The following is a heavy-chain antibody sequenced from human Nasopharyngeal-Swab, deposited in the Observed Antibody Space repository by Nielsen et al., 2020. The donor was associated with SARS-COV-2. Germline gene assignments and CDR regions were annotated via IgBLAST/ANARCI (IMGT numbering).Heavy chain of an antibody. J-gene: IGHJ4*02. V-gene: IGHV3-33*01. CDR3: ARAPLGYCSGGSCLPDY. CDR1: GFTFSSYG. Sequence: GSLKISCAASGFTFSSYGMHWVRQAPGKGLEWVAVIWYDGSNKYYADSVKGRFTISRDNSKNTLYLQMNSLRAEDTAVYYCARAPLGYCSGGSCLPDYWGQGTLVTVSS. CDR2: IWYDGSNK. D-gene: IGHD2-15*01.